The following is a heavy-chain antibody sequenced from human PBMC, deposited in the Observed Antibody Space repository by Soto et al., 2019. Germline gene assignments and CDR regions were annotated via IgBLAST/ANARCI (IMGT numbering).Heavy chain of an antibody. CDR1: GYTFTSYG. V-gene: IGHV1-18*01. J-gene: IGHJ4*02. Sequence: ASVKLSCKASGYTFTSYGISWVRQAPGQGLEWMGWISAYNGNTNYAQKLQGRVTMTTDTSTSTAYMELRSLRSDDTATYYCAHKGYYNRSRGFDYWGQGTLVTVSS. CDR2: ISAYNGNT. D-gene: IGHD2-2*01. CDR3: AHKGYYNRSRGFDY.